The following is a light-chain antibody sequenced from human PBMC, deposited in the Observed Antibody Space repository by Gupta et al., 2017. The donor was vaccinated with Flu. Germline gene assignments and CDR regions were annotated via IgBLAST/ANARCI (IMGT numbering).Light chain of an antibody. J-gene: IGLJ3*02. Sequence: ITCSGTSSAIGGFDYVSWYQQHPVKAPRLIIYEVSSRPSGVSDRFSGSKSGTTASLTISGLQAEDEAHYFCHSLTASTTTGVFGGGTKLTVL. CDR1: SSAIGGFDY. CDR3: HSLTASTTTGV. CDR2: EVS. V-gene: IGLV2-14*01.